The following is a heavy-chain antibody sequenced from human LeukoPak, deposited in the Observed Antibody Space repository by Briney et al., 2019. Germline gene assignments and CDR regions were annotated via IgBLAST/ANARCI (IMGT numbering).Heavy chain of an antibody. CDR2: IKQDGSEK. J-gene: IGHJ4*02. D-gene: IGHD3-22*01. CDR1: GFTFSSYW. V-gene: IGHV3-7*01. Sequence: PGGSLRLSCAASGFTFSSYWMSWVRQAPGKGLEWVAKIKQDGSEKYYVDSVKGRFTISRDNAKNSLYLQMNSLRAEDTAVYYCARGTTSSGSYYFDYWGQGTLVTVSS. CDR3: ARGTTSSGSYYFDY.